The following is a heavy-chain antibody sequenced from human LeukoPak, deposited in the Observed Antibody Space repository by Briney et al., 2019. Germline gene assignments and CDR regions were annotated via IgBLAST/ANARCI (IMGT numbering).Heavy chain of an antibody. CDR2: IVCDGGST. Sequence: GGSLRLSRAASGFTFDDYAMHWVRQPPGKGLEWVSLIVCDGGSTYYADSVKGRFTIYRDNSKNSLFLQMKSLRTDDAALYYCVKEPHCYGRSGYFGGQGTLVTVSS. V-gene: IGHV3-43*02. J-gene: IGHJ4*02. CDR3: VKEPHCYGRSGYF. CDR1: GFTFDDYA. D-gene: IGHD3-22*01.